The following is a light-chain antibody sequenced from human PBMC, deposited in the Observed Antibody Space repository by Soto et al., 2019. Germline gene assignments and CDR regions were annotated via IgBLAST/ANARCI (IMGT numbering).Light chain of an antibody. Sequence: QSALTQPASVSGSPGQSITISCTGTSSDVGGYNYVSWYQQHPGKAPKLMIYEVSNRPSGVXXXXXGSKSGNTASLTISGXXXEXXXXXXXSSYTSSSTPYVFGTGTKLTVL. V-gene: IGLV2-14*01. CDR2: EVS. CDR3: SSYTSSSTPYV. J-gene: IGLJ1*01. CDR1: SSDVGGYNY.